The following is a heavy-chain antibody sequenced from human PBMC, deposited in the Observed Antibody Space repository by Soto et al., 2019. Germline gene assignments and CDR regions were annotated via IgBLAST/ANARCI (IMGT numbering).Heavy chain of an antibody. V-gene: IGHV3-30-3*01. D-gene: IGHD6-19*01. CDR2: ISYDGSNK. Sequence: PGGSLRLSCAASGFTFISYAMHWVRQAPGKGLEWVAVISYDGSNKYYADSVKGRFTISRDNSKNTLYLQMNSLRAEDTAVYYCARVFSGYAFDIWGQGTMVTVSS. J-gene: IGHJ3*02. CDR1: GFTFISYA. CDR3: ARVFSGYAFDI.